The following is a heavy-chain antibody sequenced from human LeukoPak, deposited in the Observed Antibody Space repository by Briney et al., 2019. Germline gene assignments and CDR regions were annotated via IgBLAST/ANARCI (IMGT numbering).Heavy chain of an antibody. Sequence: GRSLRLSCAASGFTFDDYAMHWVRQAPGKGLEWVSGISWNSGSIGYADSVKGRFTISRDHSKNTLFLQMNSLRAEDTAEYYCAKAPVGDWGVSDAWGQGTLVTVSS. CDR2: ISWNSGSI. D-gene: IGHD3-16*01. J-gene: IGHJ5*02. CDR3: AKAPVGDWGVSDA. CDR1: GFTFDDYA. V-gene: IGHV3-9*01.